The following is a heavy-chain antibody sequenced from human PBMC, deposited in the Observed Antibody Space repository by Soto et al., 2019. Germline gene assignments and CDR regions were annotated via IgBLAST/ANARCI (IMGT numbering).Heavy chain of an antibody. D-gene: IGHD5-18*01. CDR1: GGSISSGGYY. CDR3: ARFRGYSYGHHVTRNKDIWFDP. V-gene: IGHV4-61*08. Sequence: PSETLSLTCTVSGGSISSGGYYWSWIRQHPGKGLEWIGYIYYSGSTNYNPSLKSRVTISVDTSKNQFSLKLSSVTAADTAVYYCARFRGYSYGHHVTRNKDIWFDPWGQGTLVTVSS. CDR2: IYYSGST. J-gene: IGHJ5*02.